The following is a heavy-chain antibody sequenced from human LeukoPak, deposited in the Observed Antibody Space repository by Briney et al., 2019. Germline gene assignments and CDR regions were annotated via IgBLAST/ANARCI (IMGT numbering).Heavy chain of an antibody. Sequence: ASVKVSCKASGYTFTGYYMHWVRQAPGQGLEWMGWINPNSGGTNYAQKFQGRVTMTRDTSISTAYMELSRLRSDDTAVYYCARARDFWSGYTENWFDPWGQGTLVTVSS. D-gene: IGHD3-3*01. V-gene: IGHV1-2*02. CDR3: ARARDFWSGYTENWFDP. J-gene: IGHJ5*02. CDR2: INPNSGGT. CDR1: GYTFTGYY.